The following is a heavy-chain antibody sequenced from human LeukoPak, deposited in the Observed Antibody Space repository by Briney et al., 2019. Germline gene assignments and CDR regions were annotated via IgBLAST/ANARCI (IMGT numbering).Heavy chain of an antibody. J-gene: IGHJ4*02. D-gene: IGHD4-17*01. V-gene: IGHV4-61*01. CDR2: SGST. CDR1: GGSVSSGSYY. CDR3: ARDGDYHYFDY. Sequence: KPSETLSLTCTVSGGSVSSGSYYWSWIRQPPGKGLEWIGSGSTNYNPSLKSRVTISVDTSKNQFSLKLSSVTAADTAVYYCARDGDYHYFDYWGQGTLVTVSS.